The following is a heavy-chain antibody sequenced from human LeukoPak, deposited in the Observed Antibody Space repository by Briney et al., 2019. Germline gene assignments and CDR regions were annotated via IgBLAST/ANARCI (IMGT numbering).Heavy chain of an antibody. V-gene: IGHV6-1*01. CDR2: TYYRSKWYN. CDR1: GDSVSSNSAA. CDR3: ARDRDKLWFGELFPLGYMDV. J-gene: IGHJ6*03. Sequence: SQTLSLTCAISGDSVSSNSAAWNWIRQSPSRGLEWLGRTYYRSKWYNDYAVSVKSRITINPDTSKNQFSLQLNSVTPEDTAVYYCARDRDKLWFGELFPLGYMDVWGKGTTVTISS. D-gene: IGHD3-10*01.